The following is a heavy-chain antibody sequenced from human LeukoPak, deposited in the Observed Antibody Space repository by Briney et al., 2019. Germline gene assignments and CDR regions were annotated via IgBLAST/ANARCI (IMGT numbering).Heavy chain of an antibody. CDR1: GGSMSRSSYY. CDR3: AAAGGNHDDSSGFSFDY. V-gene: IGHV4-61*01. CDR2: IYNSGTA. D-gene: IGHD3-22*01. J-gene: IGHJ4*02. Sequence: SETLSLTCTVSGGSMSRSSYYWSWIRQPAGKGLEWIGRIYNSGTANYNPSLKSRVSMSVSTSKNQFSLKMTSVTATAAAVYECAAAGGNHDDSSGFSFDYWGQGTLVTVSS.